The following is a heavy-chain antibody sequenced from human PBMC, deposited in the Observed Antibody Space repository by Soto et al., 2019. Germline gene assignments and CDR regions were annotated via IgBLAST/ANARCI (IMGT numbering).Heavy chain of an antibody. J-gene: IGHJ5*02. Sequence: GASVKVSCKASGYTFTSYGISWVRQAPGQGLEWMGWISAYNGNTNYAQKLQGRVTMTTDTSTSTAYMERRSLRSDDTAVYYCATTVTANWFDPWGQGTLVTVSS. CDR1: GYTFTSYG. CDR2: ISAYNGNT. D-gene: IGHD4-17*01. V-gene: IGHV1-18*04. CDR3: ATTVTANWFDP.